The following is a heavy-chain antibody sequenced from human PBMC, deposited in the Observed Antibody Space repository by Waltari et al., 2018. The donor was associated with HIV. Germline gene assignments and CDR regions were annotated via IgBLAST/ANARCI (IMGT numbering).Heavy chain of an antibody. CDR2: IWYEGSKK. Sequence: QVHLVESGGAVVRPPGSLRVPWAGSGFVLTSNGMGWVRQAPGKGLEWVAVIWYEGSKKYYADSVKGRFTISRDNSKNTLYLQMNSLRDEDTAVYYCARGVHDFYYGMDVWGQGTSVTVSS. V-gene: IGHV3-33*01. J-gene: IGHJ6*02. CDR1: GFVLTSNG. CDR3: ARGVHDFYYGMDV.